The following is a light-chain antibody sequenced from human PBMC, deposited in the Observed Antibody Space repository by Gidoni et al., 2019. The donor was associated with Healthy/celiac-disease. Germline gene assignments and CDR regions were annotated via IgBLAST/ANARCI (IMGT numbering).Light chain of an antibody. CDR3: QQYNSYSWT. V-gene: IGKV1-5*01. Sequence: DIQMTQSPSTLSASVGDRVTITCRASQSISSWLAWYQQKPGKAPKLLIYDASSLESGVPSRFSGSGSGTEFTLTIRSLQPDDFATYYCQQYNSYSWTFGQGTKVEIQ. CDR2: DAS. CDR1: QSISSW. J-gene: IGKJ1*01.